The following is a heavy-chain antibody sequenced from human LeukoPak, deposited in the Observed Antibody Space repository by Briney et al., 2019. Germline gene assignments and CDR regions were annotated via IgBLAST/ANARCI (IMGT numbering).Heavy chain of an antibody. J-gene: IGHJ4*02. V-gene: IGHV1-46*01. CDR2: INPSGGST. CDR1: GYTFTSYY. Sequence: GASVKVSCKASGYTFTSYYMHWVRQAPGQGLEWMGIINPSGGSTSYAQKFQGRVTMTRDMSTSTVYMELSSLRSEDTAVYYCAIPPYYYDSSGYFMLAYWGQGTLVTVSS. CDR3: AIPPYYYDSSGYFMLAY. D-gene: IGHD3-22*01.